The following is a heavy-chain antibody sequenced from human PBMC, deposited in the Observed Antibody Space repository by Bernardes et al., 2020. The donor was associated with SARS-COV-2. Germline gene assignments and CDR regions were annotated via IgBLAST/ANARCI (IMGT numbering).Heavy chain of an antibody. D-gene: IGHD6-13*01. CDR1: GYTFTGYY. V-gene: IGHV1-2*04. Sequence: ASVKVSCKASGYTFTGYYMHWVRQAPGQGLEWMGWINPNSGGTNYAQKFQGWVTMTRETSISTAYMELSRLRSDDTAVYYCARVGSIAAAGTAYYYGIDVWGQGTTVTVSS. J-gene: IGHJ6*02. CDR2: INPNSGGT. CDR3: ARVGSIAAAGTAYYYGIDV.